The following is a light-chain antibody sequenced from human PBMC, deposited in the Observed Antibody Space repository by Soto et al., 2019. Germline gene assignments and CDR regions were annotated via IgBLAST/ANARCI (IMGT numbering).Light chain of an antibody. V-gene: IGLV7-43*01. Sequence: QAVVTQEPSLTVSPGGTVTLTCASSTGAVTSANAPAWFQQKPGQAPRVLIYRTTNKHSWTPARFSGSLLGGKAALTLSGVQPEDEAEYYCLLYYGGSRVFGGGTKLTVL. CDR1: TGAVTSANA. CDR3: LLYYGGSRV. J-gene: IGLJ3*02. CDR2: RTT.